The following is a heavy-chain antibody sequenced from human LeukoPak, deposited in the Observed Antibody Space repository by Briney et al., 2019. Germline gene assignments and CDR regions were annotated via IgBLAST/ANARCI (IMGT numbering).Heavy chain of an antibody. V-gene: IGHV1-18*04. CDR2: ISDYNGNT. CDR1: GYTFSSYG. D-gene: IGHD4-17*01. CDR3: ARDRGYGDFDY. J-gene: IGHJ4*02. Sequence: VASVKVSCKASGYTFSSYGISWVRQAPGQGLEWMGWISDYNGNTNYAQKLQGRVTMTTDTSTSTAYMELRSLRSDDTAVYYCARDRGYGDFDYWGQGTLVTVSS.